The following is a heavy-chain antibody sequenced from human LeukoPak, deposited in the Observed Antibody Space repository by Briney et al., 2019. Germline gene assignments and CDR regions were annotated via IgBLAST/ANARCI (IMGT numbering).Heavy chain of an antibody. CDR1: GFTFSSYA. CDR2: FSGSGGST. V-gene: IGHV3-23*01. Sequence: PGGSLRLSCAASGFTFSSYAMSWVRQAPGKGLEWVSGFSGSGGSTYYADSVKGRFTISRDNSKNTLYLQMNSLRAEDTAVYYCAKASSTRLKAAAADYWGQGTLVTVSS. J-gene: IGHJ4*02. CDR3: AKASSTRLKAAAADY. D-gene: IGHD2-2*01.